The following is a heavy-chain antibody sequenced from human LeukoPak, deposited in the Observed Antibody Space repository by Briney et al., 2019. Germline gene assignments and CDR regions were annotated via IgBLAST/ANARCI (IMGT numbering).Heavy chain of an antibody. CDR1: GGSISSGDYY. D-gene: IGHD3-16*01. CDR2: IYYSGIT. CDR3: ARRGGGRWFDP. V-gene: IGHV4-31*03. Sequence: PSETLSLTCTVSGGSISSGDYYWGWIRQYSGKGLVWIGYIYYSGITYYNPSLKSRVTISVDTSKNQFSLQLTSVTAAETAVYYCARRGGGRWFDPWGQGTLVTVSS. J-gene: IGHJ5*02.